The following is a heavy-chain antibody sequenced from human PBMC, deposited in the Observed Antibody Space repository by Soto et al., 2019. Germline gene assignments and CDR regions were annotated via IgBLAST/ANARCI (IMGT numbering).Heavy chain of an antibody. Sequence: PGGSLRLSCAASGFSFSDYYMSWIRQAPGKGLEWVSYITSSGSSIYYADSVKGRFTISRDNAKNSLYLQMNSLRAEDTAMYYCAIEFKGDLVVVVAARGSYFDSWGQGTLVTVSS. CDR1: GFSFSDYY. D-gene: IGHD2-15*01. J-gene: IGHJ4*02. CDR2: ITSSGSSI. CDR3: AIEFKGDLVVVVAARGSYFDS. V-gene: IGHV3-11*01.